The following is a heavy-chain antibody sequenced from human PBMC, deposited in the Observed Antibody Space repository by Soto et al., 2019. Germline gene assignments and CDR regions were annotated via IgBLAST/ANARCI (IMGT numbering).Heavy chain of an antibody. CDR1: GGSFSGYY. CDR3: SRMGRRQQVYYGMDV. J-gene: IGHJ6*02. V-gene: IGHV4-34*01. D-gene: IGHD6-13*01. Sequence: ETLSLTCAVSGGSFSGYYWRWIRQPPGKGLEWIGEINHSGSTNYNPSLKIRVTISVHTSKNQFSLKLSSVTSADTAVYYCSRMGRRQQVYYGMDVWGQGTTVTVSS. CDR2: INHSGST.